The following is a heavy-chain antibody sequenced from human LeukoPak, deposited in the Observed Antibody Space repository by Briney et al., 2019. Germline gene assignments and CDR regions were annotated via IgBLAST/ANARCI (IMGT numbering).Heavy chain of an antibody. V-gene: IGHV4-59*08. CDR2: IYYSGST. D-gene: IGHD6-19*01. Sequence: SETLSLTCTVSGGSISSYYWSWIRQPPGKGLEWIGYIYYSGSTNYNPSLKSRVTISVDTSKNQFSLKLSSVTAADTAVYYCARQAIAVADLYYFDYWGQGTLVTVSS. CDR3: ARQAIAVADLYYFDY. J-gene: IGHJ4*02. CDR1: GGSISSYY.